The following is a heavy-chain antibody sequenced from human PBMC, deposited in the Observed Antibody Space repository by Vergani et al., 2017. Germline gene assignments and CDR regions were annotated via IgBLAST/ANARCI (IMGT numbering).Heavy chain of an antibody. J-gene: IGHJ4*02. Sequence: QVQLQESGPGLVKPSQTLSLTCSVSGGTISSGDHYWSWIRQPPGKGLEWIGYISYTGATYYNPSLKSRVTISVDTSKNLISLKLNSVTAADTALYYCARHGGSGNFYHLFDSWGQGTLVTVSS. CDR1: GGTISSGDHY. CDR3: ARHGGSGNFYHLFDS. V-gene: IGHV4-30-4*08. D-gene: IGHD3-10*01. CDR2: ISYTGAT.